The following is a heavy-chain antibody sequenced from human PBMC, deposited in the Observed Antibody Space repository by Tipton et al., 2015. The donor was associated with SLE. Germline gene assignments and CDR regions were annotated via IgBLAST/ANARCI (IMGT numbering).Heavy chain of an antibody. CDR3: ARGSNGNFDL. D-gene: IGHD2-8*01. J-gene: IGHJ2*01. Sequence: LRLSCAVYGGSFSGYYWSWIRQPPGKGLEWIGEINHSGSTNYNPSLKSRVTISVDTSKNQFSLKLSSVTAADTAVYYCARGSNGNFDLWGRGTLVTVSS. CDR2: INHSGST. V-gene: IGHV4-34*01. CDR1: GGSFSGYY.